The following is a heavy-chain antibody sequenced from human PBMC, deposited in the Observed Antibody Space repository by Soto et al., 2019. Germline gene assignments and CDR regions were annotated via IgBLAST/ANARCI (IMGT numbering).Heavy chain of an antibody. D-gene: IGHD5-18*01. CDR3: ACSYCGYSFRCFDY. CDR2: INHSGST. Sequence: SETLSLTCAVYGGSFSGYYWSWIRQPPGKGLEWIGEINHSGSTNYNPSIKSRVTISVDTSKNQFSLKMSSVTAADTAVYYCACSYCGYSFRCFDYWGQGTLVTVSS. CDR1: GGSFSGYY. J-gene: IGHJ4*02. V-gene: IGHV4-34*01.